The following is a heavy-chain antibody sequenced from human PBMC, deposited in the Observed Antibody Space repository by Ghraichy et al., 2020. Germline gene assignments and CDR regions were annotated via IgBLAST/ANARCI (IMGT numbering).Heavy chain of an antibody. CDR2: INEDGSHV. D-gene: IGHD3-9*01. CDR3: ARDAGYKKFDY. Sequence: GESLNISCAASGFTFGNSWMAWVRQAPGKGLEWVANINEDGSHVYYIDSAKGRFTISRDNARNSLYLQMNSLRVEDTAVYYCARDAGYKKFDYWGQGTLVTVSS. V-gene: IGHV3-7*01. CDR1: GFTFGNSW. J-gene: IGHJ4*02.